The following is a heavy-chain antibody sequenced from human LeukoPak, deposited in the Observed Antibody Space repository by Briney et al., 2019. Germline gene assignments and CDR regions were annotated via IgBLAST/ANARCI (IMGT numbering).Heavy chain of an antibody. CDR3: ARESSGVLGFDY. CDR2: ITGSGGST. V-gene: IGHV3-23*01. Sequence: GGSLRLSCAASGFTFSNYGLSWVRQAPGKGLEWVSGITGSGGSTYYADSVKGRFTISRDNAKNSLYLQMNSLRDEDTAVYYCARESSGVLGFDYWGQGTLVTVSS. J-gene: IGHJ4*02. CDR1: GFTFSNYG. D-gene: IGHD3-10*01.